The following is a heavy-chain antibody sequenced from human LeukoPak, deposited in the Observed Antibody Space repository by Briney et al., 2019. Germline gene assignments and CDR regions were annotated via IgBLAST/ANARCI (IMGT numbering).Heavy chain of an antibody. CDR3: ATTTIRLGY. CDR1: GGSNSRSSNY. Sequence: ESSETLSLTCTVSGGSNSRSSNYWGWIRQSPGKGLEWIGSIYYSGSTYYNPSLKSRVTISIDTSKNQFSLKLSSVTAADTAVYYCATTTIRLGYWGQGTLVTVSS. J-gene: IGHJ4*02. CDR2: IYYSGST. D-gene: IGHD1-1*01. V-gene: IGHV4-39*07.